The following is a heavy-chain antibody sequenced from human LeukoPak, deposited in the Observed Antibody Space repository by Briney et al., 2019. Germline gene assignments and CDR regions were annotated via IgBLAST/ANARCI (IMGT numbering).Heavy chain of an antibody. CDR1: GFTFSSYW. CDR3: ARAPGYSYGRPFPLDY. V-gene: IGHV3-7*01. CDR2: IKQDGSEK. D-gene: IGHD5-18*01. J-gene: IGHJ4*02. Sequence: SGGSLRLSCAASGFTFSSYWMSWVRQVPGKGLEWVANIKQDGSEKYYVDSVKGRFTISRDNAKNSLYLQMNSLRAEDTAVYYCARAPGYSYGRPFPLDYWGQGTLVTVSS.